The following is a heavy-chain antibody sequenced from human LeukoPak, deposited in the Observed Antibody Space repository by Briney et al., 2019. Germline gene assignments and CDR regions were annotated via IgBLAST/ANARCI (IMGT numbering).Heavy chain of an antibody. J-gene: IGHJ3*02. CDR1: GGSISSYY. CDR2: IYYSGST. V-gene: IGHV4-59*01. D-gene: IGHD4-23*01. CDR3: ARENPTVGNAFDI. Sequence: PSETLSLTCTVSGGSISSYYWSWIRQPPGKGLEWIGYIYYSGSTNYNPSLKSRVTISVDTSKNQFSLKLSSVTAADTAVYYCARENPTVGNAFDIWGQGTMVTVSS.